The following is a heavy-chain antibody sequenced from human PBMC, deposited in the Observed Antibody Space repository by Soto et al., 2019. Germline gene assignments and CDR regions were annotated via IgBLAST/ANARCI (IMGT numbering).Heavy chain of an antibody. J-gene: IGHJ6*02. CDR2: IYPGDSDT. V-gene: IGHV5-51*01. CDR3: ARQGYSSGWYPTGYYYYGMDV. D-gene: IGHD6-19*01. Sequence: GSLKISCKGSGYSFTSYWIGWVRQMPGKGLEWMGIIYPGDSDTRYSPSFQGQVTISADKSISTAYLQWSSLKASDTAMYYCARQGYSSGWYPTGYYYYGMDVWGQGTTVTVSS. CDR1: GYSFTSYW.